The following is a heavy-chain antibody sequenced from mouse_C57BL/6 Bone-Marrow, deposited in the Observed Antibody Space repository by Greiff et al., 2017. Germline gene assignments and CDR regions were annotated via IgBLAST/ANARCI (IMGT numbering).Heavy chain of an antibody. Sequence: EVKLMESGGGLVQPGASLKLSCESNEYEFPSHDMSWVRKTPEKRLELVAAINSDGGSTYYPDTMERRFIISRDNTKKTLYLQMSSLRSEDTALYYCARHDGYYGENYFDYWGQGTTLTVSS. J-gene: IGHJ2*01. D-gene: IGHD2-3*01. CDR2: INSDGGST. V-gene: IGHV5-2*01. CDR1: EYEFPSHD. CDR3: ARHDGYYGENYFDY.